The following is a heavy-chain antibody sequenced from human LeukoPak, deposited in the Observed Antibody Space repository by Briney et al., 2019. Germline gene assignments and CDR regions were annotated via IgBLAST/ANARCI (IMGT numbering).Heavy chain of an antibody. CDR2: INHSGST. J-gene: IGHJ4*02. D-gene: IGHD3-10*01. CDR1: GGSFSGYY. Sequence: RASETLSLTCAVYGGSFSGYYWSWIRQPPGKGLEWIGEINHSGSTNYNPSLKSRVTISVDTSKNQFSLKLSSVTAADTAVYYCARLAALRGRNFDYWGQGTLVTVSS. V-gene: IGHV4-34*01. CDR3: ARLAALRGRNFDY.